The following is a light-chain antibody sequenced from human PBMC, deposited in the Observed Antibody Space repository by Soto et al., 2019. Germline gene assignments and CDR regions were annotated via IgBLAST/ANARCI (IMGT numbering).Light chain of an antibody. J-gene: IGKJ1*01. V-gene: IGKV1-39*01. CDR2: AAY. CDR1: QSISSY. CDR3: QQSYSIPWT. Sequence: DIQMTQSPSSLSASVGHEVTITCWASQSISSYLNWYQQKPGKSPKLLIYAAYSLQSGVTSRFSGSGSGTDFTLTISSLQPEDFATYYCQQSYSIPWTVGQGTKVEIK.